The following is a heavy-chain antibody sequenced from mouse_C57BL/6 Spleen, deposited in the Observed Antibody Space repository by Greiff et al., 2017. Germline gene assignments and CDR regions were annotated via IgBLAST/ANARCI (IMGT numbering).Heavy chain of an antibody. CDR1: GYTFTSYG. J-gene: IGHJ4*01. V-gene: IGHV1-81*01. CDR2: IYPRSGNT. CDR3: AKWDYDYDDYYAMDY. Sequence: VQLQQSGAELARPGASVKLSCKASGYTFTSYGISWVKQRTGQGLEWIGEIYPRSGNTYYNEKFKGKATLTADKSSSTAYMELRSLTSEHSAVYFCAKWDYDYDDYYAMDYWGQGTSVTVSS. D-gene: IGHD2-4*01.